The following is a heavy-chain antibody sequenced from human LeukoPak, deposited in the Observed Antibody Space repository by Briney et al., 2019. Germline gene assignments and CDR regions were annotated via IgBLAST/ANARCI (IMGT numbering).Heavy chain of an antibody. Sequence: SETLSLTCDVSGGSVTSTNWWTWVRPPPGKGLEWIGEVHLDGRTNYNPSLKSRLIMSVDLPENHISLKLSSVTAADTAVYYCARGVTGGWYGDFQHWGQGTLVTVSS. CDR1: GGSVTSTNW. J-gene: IGHJ1*01. CDR2: VHLDGRT. V-gene: IGHV4-4*02. CDR3: ARGVTGGWYGDFQH. D-gene: IGHD6-19*01.